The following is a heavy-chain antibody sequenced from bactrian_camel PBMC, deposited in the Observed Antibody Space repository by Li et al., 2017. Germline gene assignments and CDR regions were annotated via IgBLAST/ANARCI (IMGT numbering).Heavy chain of an antibody. J-gene: IGHJ4*01. D-gene: IGHD4*01. CDR2: ISNGGIRT. Sequence: HVQLVEPGGGLVQPGGSLRLSCAASGFTFSDARMIWVRQAPGKGIEWVSSISNGGIRTYYADSVKDRFTISRDNAKNTLYLQLNNLKTEDTAMYYCANPARYYNDNEPGALLGQGTQVTVS. V-gene: IGHV3S1*01. CDR1: GFTFSDAR.